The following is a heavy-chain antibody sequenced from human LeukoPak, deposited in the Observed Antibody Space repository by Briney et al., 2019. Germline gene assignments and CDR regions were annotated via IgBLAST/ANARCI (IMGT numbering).Heavy chain of an antibody. V-gene: IGHV3-66*02. CDR2: LYSDGTT. D-gene: IGHD4-17*01. J-gene: IGHJ4*02. Sequence: GGSLRLSCAASGFSVSNNFMSWVRQAPGKGLEWVSILYSDGTTHYADSVKGQFSISRDNSKNTLYLQMNNLRTEETAIYYCARGLNTVTQIMTYWGPGTLVTVSS. CDR3: ARGLNTVTQIMTY. CDR1: GFSVSNNF.